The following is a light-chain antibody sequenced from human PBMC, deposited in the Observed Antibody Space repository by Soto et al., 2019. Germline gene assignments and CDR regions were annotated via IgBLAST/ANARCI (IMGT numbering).Light chain of an antibody. V-gene: IGKV1-5*01. J-gene: IGKJ1*01. CDR1: LSISTW. CDR3: QQYFSYSRT. Sequence: DIQLTQSPSTLSASVGDRVTITCRASLSISTWMAWYQQKPGKAPKVLIYDASILASGVPSRFSGSGSGTEFPLAISSLQPDDFASYYCQQYFSYSRTFGQGTKVDVK. CDR2: DAS.